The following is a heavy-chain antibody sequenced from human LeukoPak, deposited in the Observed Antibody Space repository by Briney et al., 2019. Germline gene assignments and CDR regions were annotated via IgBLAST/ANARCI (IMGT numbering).Heavy chain of an antibody. V-gene: IGHV4-4*07. CDR3: ARGEYYCGSGYNWFDP. J-gene: IGHJ5*02. CDR1: GGSISSYY. D-gene: IGHD3-10*01. Sequence: SETLSLTCTVSGGSISSYYWSWIRQPAGKGLEWIGRIYTSGSTNYNPSLKSRVTMSVDTSKNQFSLKLSSVTAADTAVYYCARGEYYCGSGYNWFDPWGQGTLVTVSS. CDR2: IYTSGST.